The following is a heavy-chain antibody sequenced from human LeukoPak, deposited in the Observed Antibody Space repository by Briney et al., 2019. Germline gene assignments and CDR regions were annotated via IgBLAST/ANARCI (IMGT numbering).Heavy chain of an antibody. V-gene: IGHV4-59*01. CDR3: ARDGGMTTINNAAFDI. D-gene: IGHD4-4*01. CDR2: IYHSGST. CDR1: GGSINSDY. J-gene: IGHJ3*02. Sequence: SETLSLTCSVSGGSINSDYWNWIRQPPGKGLEWIGYIYHSGSTNYNPSLKSRVTISIDKSKKQFSLKLISVTAADTAIYYCARDGGMTTINNAAFDIWGQGTMVTVSS.